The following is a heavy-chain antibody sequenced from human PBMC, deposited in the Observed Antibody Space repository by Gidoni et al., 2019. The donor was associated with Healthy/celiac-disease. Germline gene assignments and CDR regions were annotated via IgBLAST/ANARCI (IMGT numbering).Heavy chain of an antibody. Sequence: EVQLLESGGGLVQPGGSLRLSCAASGFTFSSYAMSWVRQAPGKGLEWVSAISGSGGSTYYADSVKGRFTISRDNSKNTLYLQMNSLRAEDTAVYYCAKEPVTMVRGVISHFDYWGQGTLVTVSS. CDR3: AKEPVTMVRGVISHFDY. J-gene: IGHJ4*02. CDR1: GFTFSSYA. CDR2: ISGSGGST. V-gene: IGHV3-23*01. D-gene: IGHD3-10*01.